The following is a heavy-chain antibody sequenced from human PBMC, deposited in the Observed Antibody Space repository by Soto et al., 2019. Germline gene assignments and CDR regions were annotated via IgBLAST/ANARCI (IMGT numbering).Heavy chain of an antibody. CDR1: GSITNHH. Sequence: QVHLVQSGAEVKKPGASVNVSCQASGSITNHHMHWVRQAPGQGLEWMGIFNPSGLSTTYAQKFQGGVTITRDTSTSTVEMELSSLTSEDTAVYFCAKVTHRGPIVVAGPLGSWGQGTLVIVSS. V-gene: IGHV1-46*01. CDR2: FNPSGLST. D-gene: IGHD6-19*01. J-gene: IGHJ4*02. CDR3: AKVTHRGPIVVAGPLGS.